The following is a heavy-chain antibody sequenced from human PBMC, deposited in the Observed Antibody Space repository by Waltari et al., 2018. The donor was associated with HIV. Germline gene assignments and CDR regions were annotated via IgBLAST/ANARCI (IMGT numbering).Heavy chain of an antibody. CDR2: INPNSGGT. D-gene: IGHD2-21*01. CDR1: AYTFTDYH. Sequence: HVQLVQSGAEVKKHAASVKVSCKASAYTFTDYHLHWVRQAPGQGLEWMGRINPNSGGTNYAQKFQGRVTMTRDTSISTAYMDLSSLRSDDTAVYYCATGRGVVNYWGQGILVTVSS. J-gene: IGHJ4*02. V-gene: IGHV1-2*06. CDR3: ATGRGVVNY.